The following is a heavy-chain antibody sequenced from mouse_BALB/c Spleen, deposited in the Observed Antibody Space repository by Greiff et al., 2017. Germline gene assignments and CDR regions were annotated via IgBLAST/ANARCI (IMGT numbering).Heavy chain of an antibody. CDR3: ARGYGSRYYFDY. CDR2: ISTYYGDA. Sequence: VMLVESGAELARPGASVKMSCKASGYTFTDYAMHWVKQSHAKSLEWIGVISTYYGDASYNQKFKGKATMTVDKSSSTAYMELARLTSEDSAIYYCARGYGSRYYFDYWGQGTTLTVSS. V-gene: IGHV1S137*01. J-gene: IGHJ2*01. CDR1: GYTFTDYA. D-gene: IGHD1-1*01.